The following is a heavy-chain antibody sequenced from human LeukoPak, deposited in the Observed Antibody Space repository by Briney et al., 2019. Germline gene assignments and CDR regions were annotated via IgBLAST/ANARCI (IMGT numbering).Heavy chain of an antibody. CDR1: GGSISSYY. CDR2: IYYSGST. CDR3: ARNGVEQQLVYFDY. V-gene: IGHV4-59*01. J-gene: IGHJ4*02. D-gene: IGHD6-13*01. Sequence: KPSETLSLTCTVSGGSISSYYWSWIRQPPGKGLEWIGYIYYSGSTNYNPSLKSRVTISVDTSKNQFSLKLSSVTAADTAVYYCARNGVEQQLVYFDYWGQGTLVTVSS.